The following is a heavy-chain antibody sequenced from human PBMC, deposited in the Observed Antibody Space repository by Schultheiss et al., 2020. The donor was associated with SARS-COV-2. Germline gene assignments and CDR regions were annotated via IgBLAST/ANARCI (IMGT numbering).Heavy chain of an antibody. CDR3: ARAGYSSSPGRYYYYYGMDV. D-gene: IGHD6-6*01. CDR1: GYTFTSYG. CDR2: INPNSGGT. V-gene: IGHV1-2*02. J-gene: IGHJ6*02. Sequence: ASVKVSCKASGYTFTSYGISWVRQAPGQGLEWMGWINPNSGGTNYAQKFQGRVTMTRDTSISTAYMELSRLRSDDTAVYYCARAGYSSSPGRYYYYYGMDVWGQGTTVTVSS.